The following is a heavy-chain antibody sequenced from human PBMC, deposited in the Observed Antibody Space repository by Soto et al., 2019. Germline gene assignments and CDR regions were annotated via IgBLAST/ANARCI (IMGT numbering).Heavy chain of an antibody. Sequence: PSETLSLTCTVSGGSISSGDYYWSWIRQPPGKGLEWIGYIYYSGSTYYNPSLKSRVTISVDTSKNQFSLKLSSVTAADTAVYYCARGPITGTIFGVALDYWGQGTLVTVSS. CDR3: ARGPITGTIFGVALDY. V-gene: IGHV4-30-4*01. CDR1: GGSISSGDYY. J-gene: IGHJ4*02. D-gene: IGHD3-3*01. CDR2: IYYSGST.